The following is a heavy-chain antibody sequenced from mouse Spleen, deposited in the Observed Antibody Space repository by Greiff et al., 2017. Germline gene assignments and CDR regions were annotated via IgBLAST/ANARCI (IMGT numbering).Heavy chain of an antibody. Sequence: VQLQQSGPELVKPGASVKISCKASGYSFTGYYMNWVKQSPEKSLEWIGEINPSTGGTTYNQKFKAKATLTVDKSSSTAYMQLKSLTSEDSAVYYCAEYGNCEGYFDYWGQGTTLTVSS. D-gene: IGHD2-10*02. V-gene: IGHV1-42*01. J-gene: IGHJ2*01. CDR3: AEYGNCEGYFDY. CDR1: GYSFTGYY. CDR2: INPSTGGT.